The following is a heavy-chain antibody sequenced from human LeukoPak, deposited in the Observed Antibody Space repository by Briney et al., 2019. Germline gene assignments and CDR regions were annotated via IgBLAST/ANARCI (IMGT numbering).Heavy chain of an antibody. CDR3: ARGRLYYDSSGYYLTNSIDY. CDR1: GYTFTGYY. V-gene: IGHV1-2*02. J-gene: IGHJ4*02. CDR2: INPNSGGT. D-gene: IGHD3-22*01. Sequence: ASVKVSCKASGYTFTGYYRHWVRQAPAQGLEWMGWINPNSGGTNYAQKFQGRVTMTRDTSISTAYMELSRLRSDDTAVYYCARGRLYYDSSGYYLTNSIDYWGQGTLVTVSS.